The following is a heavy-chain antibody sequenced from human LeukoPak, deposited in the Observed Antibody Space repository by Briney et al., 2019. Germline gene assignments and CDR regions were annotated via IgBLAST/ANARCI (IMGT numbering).Heavy chain of an antibody. J-gene: IGHJ4*02. CDR3: AKVVSGFHFDC. V-gene: IGHV3-23*01. CDR1: GFTLSTFG. CDR2: ITGSGATT. Sequence: PGGSLRLSCAASGFTLSTFGMSWVRRAPGKGPEWVSGITGSGATTYYADSVKGRFTISRDNSQNTLYLQMNTLRAEDTAVYYCAKVVSGFHFDCWGQGTLVTVSS. D-gene: IGHD1-26*01.